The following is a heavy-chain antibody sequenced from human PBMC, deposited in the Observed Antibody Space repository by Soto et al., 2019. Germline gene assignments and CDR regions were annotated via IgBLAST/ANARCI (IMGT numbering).Heavy chain of an antibody. CDR3: ARVRIVVPAVIREDYFDY. J-gene: IGHJ4*02. Sequence: SVKVSCKASGFTFTSSAMQWVRQARGQRLEWIGWIVVGSGNTSYAQKFQERVTTTRGMSTSTAYMELSSLRSDDTAVFYCARVRIVVPAVIREDYFDYWGQGTLVTVSS. CDR1: GFTFTSSA. V-gene: IGHV1-58*02. CDR2: IVVGSGNT. D-gene: IGHD2-2*02.